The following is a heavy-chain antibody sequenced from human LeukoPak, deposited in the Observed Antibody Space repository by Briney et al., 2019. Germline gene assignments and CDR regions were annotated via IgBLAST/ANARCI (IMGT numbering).Heavy chain of an antibody. V-gene: IGHV3-21*01. J-gene: IGHJ6*02. D-gene: IGHD3-9*01. CDR3: AREGEYDILTAASYYYGMDV. CDR2: ISSSSSYI. CDR1: GFTFSSYS. Sequence: GGSLRLSCAASGFTFSSYSMNWVRQAPGKGLEWVSSISSSSSYIYYADSVKGRFTISRDNAKNSLYLQMNSLRAEDTAVYYCAREGEYDILTAASYYYGMDVWGQGTTVTVSS.